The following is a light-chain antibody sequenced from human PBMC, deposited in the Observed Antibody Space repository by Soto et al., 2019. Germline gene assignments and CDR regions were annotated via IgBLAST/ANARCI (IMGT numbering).Light chain of an antibody. CDR3: SSYTSSSTGDV. J-gene: IGLJ1*01. CDR1: SSDVGGYNY. V-gene: IGLV2-14*01. CDR2: DVS. Sequence: QSALTQPASVSGSPGQSITISCTGTSSDVGGYNYVSWYQQHPGKAPKLMIYDVSHRPSGVSNRFSGSKSGNTSSLTIAGLHAEDEADYYCSSYTSSSTGDVFGTGTKLTVL.